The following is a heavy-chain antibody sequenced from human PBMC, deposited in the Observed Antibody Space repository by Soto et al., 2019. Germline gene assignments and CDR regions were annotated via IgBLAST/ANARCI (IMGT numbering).Heavy chain of an antibody. J-gene: IGHJ4*02. V-gene: IGHV4-59*12. D-gene: IGHD6-13*01. CDR1: GGSISIYY. Sequence: PSETLSLTCTVSGGSISIYYWSWIRQPPGKGLEWIGYIYYSGSTNYNPSLKSRVTISVDTSKNQFSLKLSSVTAADTAVYYCARGGGSPYHNHEFDFWGQGTLVTVSS. CDR3: ARGGGSPYHNHEFDF. CDR2: IYYSGST.